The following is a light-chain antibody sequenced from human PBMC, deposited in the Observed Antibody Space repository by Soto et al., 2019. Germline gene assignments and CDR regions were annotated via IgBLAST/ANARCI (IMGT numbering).Light chain of an antibody. CDR3: QQRSDWPLT. CDR1: QSVSSY. CDR2: DAS. V-gene: IGKV3-11*01. Sequence: EIVLTQSPATLSLSPEERATLSCRASQSVSSYFAWYQQKPGQAPRLLIYDASSRATGIPARFSGSGSGTDFTLTIISLEPEDFAVYYCQQRSDWPLTFGQGTKVDIK. J-gene: IGKJ1*01.